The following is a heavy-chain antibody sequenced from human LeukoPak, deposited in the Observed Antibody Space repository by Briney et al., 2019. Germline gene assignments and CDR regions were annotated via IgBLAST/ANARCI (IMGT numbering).Heavy chain of an antibody. D-gene: IGHD2-15*01. CDR2: ISSSSSYI. V-gene: IGHV3-21*01. CDR3: ARARYCSQNKCHSDY. CDR1: GFTFSSYS. Sequence: GGSLRLSCAASGFTFSSYSMNWVRQAPGKGLEWVSSISSSSSYIYYADSVKGRFTISRDNAKNSLYLQMNSLRAEDTAVYYCARARYCSQNKCHSDYWGQGTLVTVSS. J-gene: IGHJ4*02.